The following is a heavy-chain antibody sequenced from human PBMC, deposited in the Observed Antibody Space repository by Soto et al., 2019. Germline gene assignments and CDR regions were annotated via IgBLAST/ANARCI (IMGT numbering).Heavy chain of an antibody. CDR1: GGTFSSYT. V-gene: IGHV1-69*02. CDR3: AGGVSFGEFPYFDY. J-gene: IGHJ4*02. Sequence: QVQLVQSGAEVKKPGSSVKVSCKASGGTFSSYTISWVRQAPGQGLEWMGRIIPILGIANYAQKFQGRGTITADKATSTAYMELSSRRSEDTAVYYCAGGVSFGEFPYFDYWGQGTLVTVSS. D-gene: IGHD3-10*01. CDR2: IIPILGIA.